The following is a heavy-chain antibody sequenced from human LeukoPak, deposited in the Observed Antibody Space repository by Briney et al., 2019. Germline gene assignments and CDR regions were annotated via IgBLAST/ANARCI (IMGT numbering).Heavy chain of an antibody. CDR2: IIPIFGTA. D-gene: IGHD3-22*01. V-gene: IGHV1-69*01. Sequence: SVKVSCKASGGTFSSYAISWVRQAPGQGLEWMGGIIPIFGTANYAQKFQGRVTITADESTSTAYMELSSLRSEDTAVYYCARAGRADQYYYDSSGYPLDYWGQGTLVTVSS. CDR1: GGTFSSYA. CDR3: ARAGRADQYYYDSSGYPLDY. J-gene: IGHJ4*02.